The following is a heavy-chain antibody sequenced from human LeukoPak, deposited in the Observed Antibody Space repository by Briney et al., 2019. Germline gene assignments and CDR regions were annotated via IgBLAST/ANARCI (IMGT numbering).Heavy chain of an antibody. J-gene: IGHJ4*02. V-gene: IGHV3-9*01. Sequence: GGSLRLSCAASGFTFDDYAMHWVRHAPGKGLEWVSGISWNSGSIGYADSVKGRFTISRDNAKNSLYLQMNSLRAEDTALYYCAKDTKNHYYGSGSQISWGQGTLVTVSS. CDR1: GFTFDDYA. CDR3: AKDTKNHYYGSGSQIS. CDR2: ISWNSGSI. D-gene: IGHD3-10*01.